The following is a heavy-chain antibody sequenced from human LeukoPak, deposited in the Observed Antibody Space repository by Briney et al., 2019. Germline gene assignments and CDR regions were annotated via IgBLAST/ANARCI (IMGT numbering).Heavy chain of an antibody. V-gene: IGHV3-11*04. CDR1: GFTFSDYY. J-gene: IGHJ4*02. D-gene: IGHD1/OR15-1a*01. Sequence: GGSLRLSCAASGFTFSDYYMSWIGQAPGKGLEWVSYISSSGSTIYYADSVKGRFTISRDNSKNTLYLQMNSLRAEDTAVYYSAKGEQDTRFDYWGQGTLVTVSS. CDR3: AKGEQDTRFDY. CDR2: ISSSGSTI.